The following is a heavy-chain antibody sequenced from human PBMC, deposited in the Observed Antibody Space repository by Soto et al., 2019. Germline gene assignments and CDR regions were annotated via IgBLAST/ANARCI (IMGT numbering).Heavy chain of an antibody. CDR1: GYTFTSYG. Sequence: ASVKVSCKASGYTFTSYGISWVRQAPGQGLEWMGWISAYNGNTNYAQKLQGRVTMTTDTSTSTAYMELRSLRSDDTAVYYCARKTPNLYYYDSSGYYHDAFDIWGQGTMVTVSS. V-gene: IGHV1-18*01. J-gene: IGHJ3*02. CDR2: ISAYNGNT. D-gene: IGHD3-22*01. CDR3: ARKTPNLYYYDSSGYYHDAFDI.